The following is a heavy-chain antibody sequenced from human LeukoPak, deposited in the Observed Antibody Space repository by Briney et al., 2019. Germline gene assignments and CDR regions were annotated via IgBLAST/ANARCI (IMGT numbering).Heavy chain of an antibody. Sequence: PGGSLRLSCAASGFTFSSYAMSWVRQAPGKGLEWVSAISGSGGSIYYADSVKGRFTISRDNAKNSLYLQMNSLRAEDTAVYYCARDTVLGMAHWGQGTLVTVSS. CDR2: ISGSGGSI. CDR1: GFTFSSYA. J-gene: IGHJ4*02. D-gene: IGHD7-27*01. CDR3: ARDTVLGMAH. V-gene: IGHV3-23*01.